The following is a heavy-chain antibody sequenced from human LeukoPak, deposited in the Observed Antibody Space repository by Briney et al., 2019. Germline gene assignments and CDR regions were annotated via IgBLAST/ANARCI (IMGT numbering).Heavy chain of an antibody. Sequence: PSETLSLTCAVSGYSISSGYYWGWIRQPPGKGLEWIGSIYHSGSTYYNPSLKSRVTISVDTSKNQFSLKLSSVAAADTAVYYCARGFRIVSRFDYWGQGTLVTVSS. CDR2: IYHSGST. V-gene: IGHV4-38-2*01. D-gene: IGHD2-15*01. CDR3: ARGFRIVSRFDY. J-gene: IGHJ4*02. CDR1: GYSISSGYY.